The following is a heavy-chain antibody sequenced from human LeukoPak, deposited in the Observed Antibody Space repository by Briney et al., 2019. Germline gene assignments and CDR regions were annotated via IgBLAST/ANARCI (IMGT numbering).Heavy chain of an antibody. CDR1: GFIFSSYA. J-gene: IGHJ4*02. CDR3: AKRGYSSSWYYYFDY. CDR2: ISGSGGST. D-gene: IGHD6-13*01. V-gene: IGHV3-23*01. Sequence: GGSLRLSCAASGFIFSSYAMSWVRLAPGKGLEWVSAISGSGGSTYYADSVKGRFTISRDNSKNTLYLQMNSLRAEDTAVYYCAKRGYSSSWYYYFDYWGQGTLVTVSS.